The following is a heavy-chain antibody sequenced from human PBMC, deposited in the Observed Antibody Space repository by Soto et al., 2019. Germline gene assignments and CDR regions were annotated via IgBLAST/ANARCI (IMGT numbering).Heavy chain of an antibody. Sequence: SETLSLTCTLSGASITSTTYFWAWIRQPPGKGLEGVGSVYYSGKTQYDPSLRSVVTISVDGSKNQFSLQMTSVTAADTAVYYCAKNLTRTDRFDXWGQVALVTVSX. D-gene: IGHD2-2*01. V-gene: IGHV4-39*01. CDR1: GASITSTTYF. CDR2: VYYSGKT. CDR3: AKNLTRTDRFDX. J-gene: IGHJ4*02.